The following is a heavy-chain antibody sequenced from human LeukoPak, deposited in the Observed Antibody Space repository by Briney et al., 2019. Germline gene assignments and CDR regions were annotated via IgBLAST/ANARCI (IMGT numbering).Heavy chain of an antibody. D-gene: IGHD3-22*01. Sequence: SVKVSCKASGGTFSSYAISWVRQAPGQGLEWMGRIIPILGIANYAQKFQGRVTITADKSTSTAYMELSSLRSEDTAVYYCASLAYYYDSSGYYPEYWGQGTLATVSS. V-gene: IGHV1-69*04. CDR2: IIPILGIA. CDR1: GGTFSSYA. J-gene: IGHJ4*02. CDR3: ASLAYYYDSSGYYPEY.